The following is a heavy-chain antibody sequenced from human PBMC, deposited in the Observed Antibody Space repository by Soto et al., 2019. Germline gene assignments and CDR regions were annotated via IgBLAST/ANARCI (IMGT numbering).Heavy chain of an antibody. CDR1: GFTFSSYG. CDR3: AKDLGGLLWFGELFVGSNGMDV. J-gene: IGHJ6*02. D-gene: IGHD3-10*01. CDR2: ISYDGSNK. V-gene: IGHV3-30*18. Sequence: HPGGSLRLSCAASGFTFSSYGMHWVRQAPGKGLEWVAVISYDGSNKYYADSVKGRFTISRDNSKNTLYLQMNSLRAEDTAVYYCAKDLGGLLWFGELFVGSNGMDVWGQGTTVTVSS.